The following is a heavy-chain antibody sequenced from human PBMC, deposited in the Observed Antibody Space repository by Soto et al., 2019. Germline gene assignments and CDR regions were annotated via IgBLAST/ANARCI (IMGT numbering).Heavy chain of an antibody. J-gene: IGHJ4*03. D-gene: IGHD2-21*01. Sequence: GESLKISCRASGYDFNNFWIGWVRQMPGKGLEWVGIIFPRDSDVRYSPSFQGRVTISVDKSINAAYLQWSGLKASDTAMYYCARHFDCRTTSCYIDYWGQGSPVTVSS. CDR2: IFPRDSDV. V-gene: IGHV5-51*01. CDR3: ARHFDCRTTSCYIDY. CDR1: GYDFNNFW.